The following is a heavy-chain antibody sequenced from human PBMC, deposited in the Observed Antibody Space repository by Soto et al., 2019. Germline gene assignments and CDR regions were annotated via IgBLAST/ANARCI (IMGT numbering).Heavy chain of an antibody. CDR2: ISYDGSNK. D-gene: IGHD5-18*01. CDR1: GFTFSSYA. V-gene: IGHV3-30-3*01. CDR3: ARGVAVKSDTAMDDFDY. J-gene: IGHJ4*02. Sequence: QVQLVESGGGVVQPGRSLRLSCAASGFTFSSYAMHWVRQAPGKGLEWVAVISYDGSNKYYADSVKGRFTISRDNSKNTLYLQMNSLRAEDTAVYYCARGVAVKSDTAMDDFDYWGQGTLVTVSS.